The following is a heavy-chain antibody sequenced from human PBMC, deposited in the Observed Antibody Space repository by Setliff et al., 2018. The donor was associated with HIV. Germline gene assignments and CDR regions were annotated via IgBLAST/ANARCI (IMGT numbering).Heavy chain of an antibody. D-gene: IGHD3-3*01. CDR2: IYFSGST. J-gene: IGHJ6*04. CDR1: GPSIITTDYY. V-gene: IGHV4-39*02. Sequence: SETLSLTCSFSGPSIITTDYYWAWVRQPPGKGLEWIDSIYFSGSTDYNPSLKSRVTISGDTSQSHFSLSLASVTAADTAVYFCAAYFDFWSGYGLRGVVPGMDVWGKGTTVTVSS. CDR3: AAYFDFWSGYGLRGVVPGMDV.